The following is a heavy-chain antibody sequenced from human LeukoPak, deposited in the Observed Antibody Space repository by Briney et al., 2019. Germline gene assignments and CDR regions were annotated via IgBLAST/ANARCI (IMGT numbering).Heavy chain of an antibody. CDR2: IYYTGST. Sequence: TSETLSLTCTVSGGSVSSGTHYWSWIRQPPGKGLGWIGYIYYTGSTSYNPSLKSRVSMSIDTSKNQFSLKLTSVTAADTAVYYDYWGQGTLVTVSS. J-gene: IGHJ4*02. CDR1: GGSVSSGTHY. CDR3: Y. V-gene: IGHV4-61*01.